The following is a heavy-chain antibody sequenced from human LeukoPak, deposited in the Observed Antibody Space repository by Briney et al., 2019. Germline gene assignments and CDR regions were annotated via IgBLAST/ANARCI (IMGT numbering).Heavy chain of an antibody. CDR1: GFSFSSYA. CDR2: ISDNGGGT. D-gene: IGHD6-19*01. Sequence: RGSLTLSCAASGFSFSSYAMHWVRQAPEKGLECVAGISDNGGGTYYASSVQGRFTISRDNSKNKMYLQMGSLRAEDMAVYYCARGLPYSSGWYHHYFDNWGQGTLVTVSS. V-gene: IGHV3-64*01. J-gene: IGHJ4*02. CDR3: ARGLPYSSGWYHHYFDN.